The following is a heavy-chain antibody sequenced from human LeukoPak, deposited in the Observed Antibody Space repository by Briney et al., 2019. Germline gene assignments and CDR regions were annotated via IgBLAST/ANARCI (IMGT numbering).Heavy chain of an antibody. CDR3: ARHGNGDGFDY. Sequence: GESLKISWKGSGYSFTSYWLSWVRQMPGKGLEWMGRIDPSDSYTNHSPPFQGHVTISADKSISTAYLQWSSLQASDTAMYYCARHGNGDGFDYWGQGTLVTVSS. V-gene: IGHV5-10-1*01. D-gene: IGHD4-17*01. CDR2: IDPSDSYT. J-gene: IGHJ4*02. CDR1: GYSFTSYW.